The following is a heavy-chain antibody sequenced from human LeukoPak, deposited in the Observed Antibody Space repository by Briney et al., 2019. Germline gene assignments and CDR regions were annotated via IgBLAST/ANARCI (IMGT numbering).Heavy chain of an antibody. CDR2: ISYDESKK. J-gene: IGHJ4*02. CDR3: ARDPLGTRPGFDY. D-gene: IGHD1-1*01. V-gene: IGHV3-30*09. CDR1: GFTFSSYA. Sequence: GRSLRLSCAPSGFTFSSYAMHCVRQAPGRWREWVAVISYDESKKYYVDSVKGRFAISRDNSKNQLYLQMNSLRDEDTAVYYCARDPLGTRPGFDYWGQGTLVTVSS.